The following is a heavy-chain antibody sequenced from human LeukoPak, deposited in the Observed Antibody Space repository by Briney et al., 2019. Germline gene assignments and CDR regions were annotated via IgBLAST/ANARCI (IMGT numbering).Heavy chain of an antibody. D-gene: IGHD6-19*01. CDR2: ISYDGSSK. CDR1: GFTFSSYA. CDR3: ARTIAVAGTHYYYGMDV. Sequence: GGSLRLSCAASGFTFSSYAMHWVRQAPGKGLEWVAVISYDGSSKYYADSVKGRFTISRDNSKNTLYLQINSLRAEDTAVYYCARTIAVAGTHYYYGMDVWGQGTTVTVSS. V-gene: IGHV3-30-3*01. J-gene: IGHJ6*02.